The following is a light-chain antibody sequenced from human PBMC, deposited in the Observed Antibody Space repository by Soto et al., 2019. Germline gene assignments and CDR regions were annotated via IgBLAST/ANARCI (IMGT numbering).Light chain of an antibody. CDR2: GAS. V-gene: IGKV1-39*01. CDR3: QQGYSTPIT. CDR1: QSISSF. J-gene: IGKJ5*01. Sequence: DIQMTQSPSSLSASVGDRVTITCRASQSISSFLNWHQHKPGKAPKVLIYGASSLQSGVPSRFSEPGSGTDFTLTISRLQPEDFATYYCQQGYSTPITSGHRTRLDI.